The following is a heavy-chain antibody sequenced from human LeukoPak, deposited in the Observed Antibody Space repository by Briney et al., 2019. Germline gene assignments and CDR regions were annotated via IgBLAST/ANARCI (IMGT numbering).Heavy chain of an antibody. Sequence: ASVKVSCKASGYTFTSYDINWVRQATGQGLEWMGWLNPNSGNTGYAQKFQGRVTMTRNTSISIAYMELSSLRSEDTAVYYCARGRRNGDFWSGYDIDYWGQGILVTVSS. CDR3: ARGRRNGDFWSGYDIDY. CDR2: LNPNSGNT. J-gene: IGHJ4*02. D-gene: IGHD3-3*01. V-gene: IGHV1-8*01. CDR1: GYTFTSYD.